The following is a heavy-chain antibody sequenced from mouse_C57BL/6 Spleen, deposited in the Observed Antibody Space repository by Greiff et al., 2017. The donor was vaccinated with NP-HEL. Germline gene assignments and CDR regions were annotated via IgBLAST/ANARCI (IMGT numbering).Heavy chain of an antibody. V-gene: IGHV1-26*01. CDR2: INPNNGGT. Sequence: EVQLQQSGPELVKPGASVKISCKASGYTFTDYYMNWVKQSHGKSLEWIGDINPNNGGTSYNQKFKGKATLTVDKSSSTAYMELRSLTSEDSAVYYCARYPVVATYWYFDVWGTGTTVTVSS. D-gene: IGHD1-1*01. CDR3: ARYPVVATYWYFDV. CDR1: GYTFTDYY. J-gene: IGHJ1*03.